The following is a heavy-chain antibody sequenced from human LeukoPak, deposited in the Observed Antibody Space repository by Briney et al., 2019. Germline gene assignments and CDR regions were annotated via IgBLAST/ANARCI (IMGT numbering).Heavy chain of an antibody. CDR1: GYTFTSYY. CDR2: INPSGGST. D-gene: IGHD3-10*01. J-gene: IGHJ4*02. CDR3: ARGERSGSYYNLFFDY. Sequence: ASVTVSCKASGYTFTSYYMHWVRQAPGQGLEWMGIINPSGGSTSYAQKFQGRVTMTRDTSTSTVYMELSSLRSEDTAVYYCARGERSGSYYNLFFDYWGQGTLVTVSS. V-gene: IGHV1-46*01.